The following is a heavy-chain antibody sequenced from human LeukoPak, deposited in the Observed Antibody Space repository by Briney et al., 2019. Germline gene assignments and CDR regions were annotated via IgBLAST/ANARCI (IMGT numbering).Heavy chain of an antibody. J-gene: IGHJ6*03. D-gene: IGHD3-16*01. CDR1: GGTFSSYA. CDR2: IIPIFGTA. V-gene: IGHV1-69*05. Sequence: SSVKVFCTDSGGTFSSYAISWVRQAPGQGLEWMGGIIPIFGTANYAQKFQGRVTITTDESTSTAYMELSSLRSEDTAVYYCATRGHPGGDYYYSMDVWGKGTTVTVSS. CDR3: ATRGHPGGDYYYSMDV.